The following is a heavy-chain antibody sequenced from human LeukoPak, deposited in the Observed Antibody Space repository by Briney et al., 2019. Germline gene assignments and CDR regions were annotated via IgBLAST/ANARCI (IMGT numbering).Heavy chain of an antibody. J-gene: IGHJ4*02. CDR2: INPKSGAT. CDR1: GYTFSDYY. Sequence: ASVKVSCKASGYTFSDYYMHWVRQAPGQGLEWMGWINPKSGATNSAQKFQGRVTMTRDASISTVYMELSRLTSDDTAVYYCVREKYDSELPGYWGQGTLVTVSS. V-gene: IGHV1-2*02. D-gene: IGHD5-24*01. CDR3: VREKYDSELPGY.